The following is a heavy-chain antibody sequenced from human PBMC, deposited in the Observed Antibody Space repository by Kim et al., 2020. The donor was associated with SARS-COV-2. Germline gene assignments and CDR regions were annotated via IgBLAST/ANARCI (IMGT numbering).Heavy chain of an antibody. D-gene: IGHD3-9*01. Sequence: GGSLRLSCAASGFTFSCYEMNWVRQAPGKGLEWVSYISSSGSTIYYADSVKGRFTISRDNAKNSLYLQMNSLRAEDTAVYYCARAQASYDILTGTPDYWGQGTLVTVSS. V-gene: IGHV3-48*03. CDR3: ARAQASYDILTGTPDY. J-gene: IGHJ4*02. CDR1: GFTFSCYE. CDR2: ISSSGSTI.